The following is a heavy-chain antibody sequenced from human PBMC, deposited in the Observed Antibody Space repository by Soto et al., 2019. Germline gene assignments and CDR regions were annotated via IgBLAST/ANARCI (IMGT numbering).Heavy chain of an antibody. J-gene: IGHJ5*02. D-gene: IGHD3-3*01. CDR1: GGSISSGGYY. Sequence: SETLSLTCTVSGGSISSGGYYWSWIRQHPGKGLEWIGYIYYSGSTYYNPSLKSRVTISVDTSKNQFSLKLSSVTAADTAVYYCARIRGYDFWSGYYTGNVLPGYWFDPWGQGTLVIVSS. CDR3: ARIRGYDFWSGYYTGNVLPGYWFDP. V-gene: IGHV4-31*03. CDR2: IYYSGST.